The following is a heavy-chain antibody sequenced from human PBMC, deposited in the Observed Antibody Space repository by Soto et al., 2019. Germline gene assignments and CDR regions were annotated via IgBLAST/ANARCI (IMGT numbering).Heavy chain of an antibody. D-gene: IGHD2-2*01. CDR3: ANLYFSSTIFRVFFVYWGQGTQVYY. CDR2: ISGSGGST. J-gene: IGHJ4*02. V-gene: IGHV3-23*01. CDR1: GFTFSSYA. Sequence: PGGSLRLSCAASGFTFSSYAMSWVRQAPGKGLEWVSAISGSGGSTYYADSVKGRFTISRDNSKNTLYLQMNSLRAEDTAVYYCANLYFSSTIFRVFFVYWGQGTQVYYWAQRTLVTVSS.